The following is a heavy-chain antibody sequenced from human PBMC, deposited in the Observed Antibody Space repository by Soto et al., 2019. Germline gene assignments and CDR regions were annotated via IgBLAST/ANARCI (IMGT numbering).Heavy chain of an antibody. V-gene: IGHV3-48*01. CDR1: GFTFSSYN. CDR2: ISSSSSTI. Sequence: GGSLRLSCAASGFTFSSYNMNWVRQAPGKGLEWVSYISSSSSTIYYADSVKGRFTISRDNAKNSLYLQMNSLRAEDTAVYYCARDPSYYFDYWGQGTLVTVSS. J-gene: IGHJ4*02. CDR3: ARDPSYYFDY.